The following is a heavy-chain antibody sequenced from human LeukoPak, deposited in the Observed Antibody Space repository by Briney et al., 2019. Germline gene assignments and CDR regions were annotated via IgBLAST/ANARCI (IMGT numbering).Heavy chain of an antibody. V-gene: IGHV3-21*01. CDR1: GFTFSGYS. D-gene: IGHD1-26*01. Sequence: GGSLRLSCAASGFTFSGYSMNWVRRAPGKGLEWVSSISRSSSYIYYADSVKGRFTISRDNAKNSLYLQMNSLRAEDTAVYYCARDGRWELPQISAVGAFDIWGQGTMVTVSS. J-gene: IGHJ3*02. CDR2: ISRSSSYI. CDR3: ARDGRWELPQISAVGAFDI.